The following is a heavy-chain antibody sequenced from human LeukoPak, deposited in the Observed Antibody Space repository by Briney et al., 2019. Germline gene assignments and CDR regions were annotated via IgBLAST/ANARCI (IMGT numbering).Heavy chain of an antibody. CDR1: GGSFSGYF. J-gene: IGHJ5*02. Sequence: SETLSLTCAVYGGSFSGYFWSWIRQPPGKGLEWIGEINHSGSTNYNPSLKSRVTISVDTSKNQFSLKLSSVTAADTAVYYCARHREAAADAGGFWFDPWGQGTLVTVSS. CDR3: ARHREAAADAGGFWFDP. D-gene: IGHD6-13*01. CDR2: INHSGST. V-gene: IGHV4-34*01.